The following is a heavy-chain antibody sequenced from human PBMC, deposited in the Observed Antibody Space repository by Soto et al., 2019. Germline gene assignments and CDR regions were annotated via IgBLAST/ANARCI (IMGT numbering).Heavy chain of an antibody. D-gene: IGHD2-15*01. CDR1: GFTFSDYY. Sequence: GGSLRLSCAASGFTFSDYYMDWVRQAPGKGLEWVGRTRNKANSNPTEYAASVKGRFTISRDDSKNSVYLQMNSLKTEDTAVYYCARGVCSGGTCYFLFDYWGQGTLVTVSS. J-gene: IGHJ4*02. V-gene: IGHV3-72*01. CDR3: ARGVCSGGTCYFLFDY. CDR2: TRNKANSNPT.